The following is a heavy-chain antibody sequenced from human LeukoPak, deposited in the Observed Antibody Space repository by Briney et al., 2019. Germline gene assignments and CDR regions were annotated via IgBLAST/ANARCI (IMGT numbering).Heavy chain of an antibody. CDR1: GFTFSSYW. V-gene: IGHV3-74*01. J-gene: IGHJ5*02. CDR3: ARPDSNGYNWFDP. D-gene: IGHD3-22*01. CDR2: INSDGSST. Sequence: GGSLRLSCAASGFTFSSYWMHWVRQAPGKGLVWVSRINSDGSSTSYADSVKGRFTISRDNAKNTLYLQMNSLRAEDTAVYYCARPDSNGYNWFDPWGQGTLVTVSS.